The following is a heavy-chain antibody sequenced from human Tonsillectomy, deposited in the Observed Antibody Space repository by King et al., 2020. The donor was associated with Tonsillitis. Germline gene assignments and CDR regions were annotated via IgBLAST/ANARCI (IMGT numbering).Heavy chain of an antibody. CDR3: AGRATAQVTPFDY. CDR1: GGSVSSSSYY. J-gene: IGHJ4*02. Sequence: LQLQESGPGLVKPSETLSLTCTVSGGSVSSSSYYWGWIRQPPGKGLEWIGSIYYSGSTYYNPSLKSRVTISVDTSKNQFSLKLSSVTAADTAVYYCAGRATAQVTPFDYWGQGTLVTVSS. CDR2: IYYSGST. D-gene: IGHD5-18*01. V-gene: IGHV4-39*01.